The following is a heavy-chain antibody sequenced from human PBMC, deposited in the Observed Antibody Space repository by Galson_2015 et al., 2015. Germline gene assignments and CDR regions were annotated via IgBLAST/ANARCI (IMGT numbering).Heavy chain of an antibody. Sequence: QSGAEVKKPGDSLTISCKGSGYSFTSYWIGWVRQMPGKGLEWMGIIYPDDSDTRYSPSSQGQVTISADKSISTAYLQWSSLKASDTAMYYGARQLNDYYAMGVWGQGTGVTVSS. CDR2: IYPDDSDT. CDR1: GYSFTSYW. CDR3: ARQLNDYYAMGV. V-gene: IGHV5-51*01. J-gene: IGHJ6*02.